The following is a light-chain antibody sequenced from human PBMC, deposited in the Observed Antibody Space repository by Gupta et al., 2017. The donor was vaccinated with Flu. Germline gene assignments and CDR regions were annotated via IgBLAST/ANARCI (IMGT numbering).Light chain of an antibody. J-gene: IGKJ1*01. Sequence: IVLTQSPGTLSLSAGERATLSCRASQSVPSNYLAWYQQKPGQAPRLLIYNVSTRATGVPDRFIGSGSGTDFSLTISKREPADCAVYYCQQYGTTPGAFGQGTKVQIK. CDR3: QQYGTTPGA. CDR1: QSVPSNY. CDR2: NVS. V-gene: IGKV3-20*01.